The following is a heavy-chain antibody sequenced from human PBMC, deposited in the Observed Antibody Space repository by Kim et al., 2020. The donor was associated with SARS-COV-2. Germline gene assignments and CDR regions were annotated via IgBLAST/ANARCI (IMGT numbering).Heavy chain of an antibody. V-gene: IGHV4-34*01. CDR1: GGSFSGYY. D-gene: IGHD3-10*01. CDR3: ARGRTSKPRLLYYYGSGTAFGI. Sequence: SETLSLTCAVCGGSFSGYYWSWIRQPPGKGLEWIGEINHSGSTNYNPSLKSRVTISVDTSKNQFSLKLSSVTAADTAVYYCARGRTSKPRLLYYYGSGTAFGIWGQETMVTVSS. CDR2: INHSGST. J-gene: IGHJ3*02.